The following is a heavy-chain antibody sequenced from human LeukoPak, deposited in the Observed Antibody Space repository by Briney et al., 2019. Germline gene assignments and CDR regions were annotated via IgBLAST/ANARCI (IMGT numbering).Heavy chain of an antibody. CDR2: IIPIFGTA. Sequence: SAQFSRKPFIPTISPYAISCVPQDPGQGLESMGGIIPIFGTANYAQKFQGRVTITADESTSTAYMELSSLRSEDTAVYYCARGRSYDYFDYWGQGTLVTVSS. CDR1: IPTISPYA. D-gene: IGHD5-18*01. V-gene: IGHV1-69*13. CDR3: ARGRSYDYFDY. J-gene: IGHJ4*02.